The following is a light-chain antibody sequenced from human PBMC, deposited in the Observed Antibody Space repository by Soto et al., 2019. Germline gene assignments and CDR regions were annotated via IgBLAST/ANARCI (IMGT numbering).Light chain of an antibody. J-gene: IGKJ1*01. CDR2: DAS. CDR3: QQRSSWT. CDR1: QSVSSF. V-gene: IGKV3-11*01. Sequence: EIVLTQSPATLSLSPGERATLSCRASQSVSSFLGWYQQKPGQAPRLLIYDASNRATGIPARFSGSGSGTAFTLTISSLEPEDFEVYYCQQRSSWTFGQGTKVEIK.